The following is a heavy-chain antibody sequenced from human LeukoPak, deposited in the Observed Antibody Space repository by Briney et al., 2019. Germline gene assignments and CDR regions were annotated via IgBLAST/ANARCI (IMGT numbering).Heavy chain of an antibody. CDR3: ARRLGLGFGEYSNNWFDP. J-gene: IGHJ5*02. V-gene: IGHV3-48*03. Sequence: PGGSLRLSCAASGFIFSIYEINWVRQAPGKGLEWVSYISSSGRTIYYADSVKGRFTISRDNAKNSLYLQMNSLRAEDTAVYYCARRLGLGFGEYSNNWFDPWGQGTLVTVSS. CDR2: ISSSGRTI. CDR1: GFIFSIYE. D-gene: IGHD3-10*01.